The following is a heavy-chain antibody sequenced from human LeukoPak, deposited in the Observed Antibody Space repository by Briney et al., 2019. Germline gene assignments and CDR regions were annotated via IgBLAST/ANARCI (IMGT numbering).Heavy chain of an antibody. CDR3: ARDKAVTTELTQYFHH. V-gene: IGHV1-18*01. Sequence: ASVKVSCKAPGYTFTNYGVSWVRQAPGQGLEWMGWISGYNGYTNYAQKFQFRVTLTTDTSTSTAYMELRSPTSDDTAVYYCARDKAVTTELTQYFHHWGQGTLVTVSS. J-gene: IGHJ1*01. D-gene: IGHD4-11*01. CDR2: ISGYNGYT. CDR1: GYTFTNYG.